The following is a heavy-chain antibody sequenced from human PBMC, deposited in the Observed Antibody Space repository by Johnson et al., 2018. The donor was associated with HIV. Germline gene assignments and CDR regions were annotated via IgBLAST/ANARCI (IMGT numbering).Heavy chain of an antibody. CDR2: ISYDGSNK. V-gene: IGHV3-30*19. CDR1: GFTFSSYG. Sequence: QVQLVESGGDVVQPGRSLRLSCAASGFTFSSYGMHWVRQAPGKGLEWVAVISYDGSNKYYADSVKGRFTISRDNSKNTLYLQMNSLRTEDTAVYYCARVRGGTGHGACDIWGQGTMVTVSS. CDR3: ARVRGGTGHGACDI. J-gene: IGHJ3*02.